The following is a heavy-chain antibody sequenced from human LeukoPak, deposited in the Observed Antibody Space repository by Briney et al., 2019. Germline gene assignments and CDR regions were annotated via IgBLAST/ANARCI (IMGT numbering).Heavy chain of an antibody. CDR3: ATMLRYFDSFDY. V-gene: IGHV1-24*01. J-gene: IGHJ4*02. Sequence: ASVKVSCKVSGYTLTELSMHWVRQAPGKGLEWMGGFDPEDGETIYAQKFQGRVTMTEDTSTDTAYMELSSLRSEDTAVYYCATMLRYFDSFDYWGQGTLVTVSS. D-gene: IGHD3-9*01. CDR1: GYTLTELS. CDR2: FDPEDGET.